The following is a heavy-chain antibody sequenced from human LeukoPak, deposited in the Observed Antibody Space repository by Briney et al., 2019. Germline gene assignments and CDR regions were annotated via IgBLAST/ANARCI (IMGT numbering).Heavy chain of an antibody. CDR1: GYTFTGYY. Sequence: VASVTVSCKASGYTFTGYYMHWVRQAPGQGLEWMGWINPNSGGTNYAQKFQGRVTMTRGTSISTAYMELSRLRSDDTAVYYCARGISSSWYFVYWGQGTLVTVSS. CDR3: ARGISSSWYFVY. V-gene: IGHV1-2*02. CDR2: INPNSGGT. J-gene: IGHJ4*02. D-gene: IGHD6-13*01.